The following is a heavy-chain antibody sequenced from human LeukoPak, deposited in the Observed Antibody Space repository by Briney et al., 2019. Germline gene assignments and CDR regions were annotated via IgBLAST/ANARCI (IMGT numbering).Heavy chain of an antibody. Sequence: GASVKVSRKASGYTFTSYDINWVRQATGQGLEWMGWMNPNSGNTGYAQKFQGRVTMTRNTSISTAYMELSSLRSEDTAVYYCARRPSITMVRGVINYYYMDVWGKGTTVTISS. D-gene: IGHD3-10*01. CDR3: ARRPSITMVRGVINYYYMDV. V-gene: IGHV1-8*01. J-gene: IGHJ6*03. CDR1: GYTFTSYD. CDR2: MNPNSGNT.